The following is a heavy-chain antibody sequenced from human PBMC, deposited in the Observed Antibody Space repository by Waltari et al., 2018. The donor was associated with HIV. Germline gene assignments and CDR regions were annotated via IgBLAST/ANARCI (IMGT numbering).Heavy chain of an antibody. CDR1: GFTFPPSC. D-gene: IGHD2-15*01. CDR3: ARGKDCGGGTCDGYHYYGMDV. J-gene: IGHJ6*02. CDR2: INPDGTDT. V-gene: IGHV3-74*01. Sequence: EVQLVESGGGLVQPGGSLRLSCAASGFTFPPSCAHWVRQRPGQGMVWVSRINPDGTDTRYADSVKGRFTISRDNAKNTVYLQVNSLRGEDTSVYYCARGKDCGGGTCDGYHYYGMDVWGQGTTVTVSS.